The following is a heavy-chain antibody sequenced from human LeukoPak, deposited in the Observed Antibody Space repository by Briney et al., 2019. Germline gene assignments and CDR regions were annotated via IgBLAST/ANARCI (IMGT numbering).Heavy chain of an antibody. Sequence: APVKVSCKASGYTFTGYYMHWVRQAPGQGLEWMGWINPNSGGTNYAQKFQGRVTMARDTSISTAYMELSRLRSDDTAVYYCARGGVTYYDFWSGYYSFDYWGQGTLVTVSS. J-gene: IGHJ4*02. D-gene: IGHD3-3*01. CDR2: INPNSGGT. CDR3: ARGGVTYYDFWSGYYSFDY. V-gene: IGHV1-2*02. CDR1: GYTFTGYY.